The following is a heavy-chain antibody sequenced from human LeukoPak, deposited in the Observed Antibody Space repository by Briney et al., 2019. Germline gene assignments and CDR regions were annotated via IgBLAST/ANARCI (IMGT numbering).Heavy chain of an antibody. CDR1: GYTFTSYG. D-gene: IGHD3-22*01. J-gene: IGHJ3*02. CDR3: AREVYDSSGNAFDI. V-gene: IGHV1-18*01. Sequence: ASVKVSCKASGYTFTSYGISWVRQAPGQGLEWMGWISAYNGNTNYAQKLQDRVTMTTHTSTSTVYMELRSLRSDDTAVYYCAREVYDSSGNAFDIWGQGTMVTVSS. CDR2: ISAYNGNT.